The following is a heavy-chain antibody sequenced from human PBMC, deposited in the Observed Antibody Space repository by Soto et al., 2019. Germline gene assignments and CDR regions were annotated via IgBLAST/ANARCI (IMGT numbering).Heavy chain of an antibody. Sequence: PGGSLRLSYAASGFTFSNYAMSWVRQAPGKGLEWVSTISNSGGSTYYADSVKGRFTISRDNSKNTLYLQMNSLSAEDTAVYFCAKDLSCSGGNCYGFFGYWGQGTLVTVSS. CDR1: GFTFSNYA. V-gene: IGHV3-23*01. D-gene: IGHD2-15*01. CDR3: AKDLSCSGGNCYGFFGY. CDR2: ISNSGGST. J-gene: IGHJ4*02.